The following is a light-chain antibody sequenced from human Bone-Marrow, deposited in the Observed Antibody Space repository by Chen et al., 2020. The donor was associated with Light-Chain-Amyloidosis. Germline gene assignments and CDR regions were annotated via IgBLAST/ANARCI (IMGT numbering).Light chain of an antibody. V-gene: IGLV3-9*01. CDR1: NIVRKN. J-gene: IGLJ3*02. CDR2: RAT. CDR3: EVYDHNSAV. Sequence: SYELTQPVSVSVALGQTARITCGGNNIVRKNVYWYQQKSGLAPMLVIYRATYRPSGVPERISGSTSGNTATLGISRAQAGDEGDSYCEVYDHNSAVFGGGTKLTVL.